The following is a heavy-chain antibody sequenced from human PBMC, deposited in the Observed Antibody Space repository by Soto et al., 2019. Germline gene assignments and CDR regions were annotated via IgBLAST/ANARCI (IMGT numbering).Heavy chain of an antibody. CDR3: ARVSVVDIKAAAVNYYYGMDV. V-gene: IGHV1-69*13. J-gene: IGHJ6*02. CDR1: GGTFSSYA. D-gene: IGHD6-13*01. Sequence: VASVKVSCKASGGTFSSYAISWVRQAPGQGLEWMGGIIPIFGTANYAQKFQGRVTITADESTSTAYMELSSLRSEDTAVYYCARVSVVDIKAAAVNYYYGMDVWGQGTTVTVSS. CDR2: IIPIFGTA.